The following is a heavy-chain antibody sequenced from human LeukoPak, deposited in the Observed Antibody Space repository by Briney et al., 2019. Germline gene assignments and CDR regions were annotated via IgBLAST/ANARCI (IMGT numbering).Heavy chain of an antibody. CDR1: GGSISGGY. CDR3: AKSYFDYSTYYSYYFNL. D-gene: IGHD4-11*01. J-gene: IGHJ4*02. Sequence: SETLSLTCTVSGGSISGGYWGWIRQPPGRGLEWIGYVYTSGSTNYNPSLKSRVTISVDTSKSQFALKLSSVTAADTAVYYCAKSYFDYSTYYSYYFNLWGQGALVTVSS. CDR2: VYTSGST. V-gene: IGHV4-4*09.